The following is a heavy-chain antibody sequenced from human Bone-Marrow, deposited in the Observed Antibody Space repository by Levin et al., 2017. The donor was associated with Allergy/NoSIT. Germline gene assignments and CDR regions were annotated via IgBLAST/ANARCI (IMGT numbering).Heavy chain of an antibody. D-gene: IGHD1-7*01. Sequence: KPGGSLRLSCAASGFTFSSYSMNWVRQAPGKGLEWVSSISSSSSYIYYADSVKGRFTISRDNAKNSLYLQMNSLRAEDTAVYYCAREMRYNWNYVISYYYGMDGWGQGTTVTVSS. V-gene: IGHV3-21*01. CDR1: GFTFSSYS. CDR3: AREMRYNWNYVISYYYGMDG. CDR2: ISSSSSYI. J-gene: IGHJ6*02.